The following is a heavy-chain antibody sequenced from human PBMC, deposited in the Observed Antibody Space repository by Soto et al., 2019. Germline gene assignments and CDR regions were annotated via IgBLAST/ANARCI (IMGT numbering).Heavy chain of an antibody. CDR3: TTDDSIYRD. CDR1: GYIVRNAW. J-gene: IGHJ4*02. CDR2: IKNRADGGTT. Sequence: EGSLTLTWAAYGYIVRNAWISWIRQAPEKGLEWIGRIKNRADGGTTDYAAPVKGRFTTSRDDSKNLLYLQMNSLKTEDTAVYYCTTDDSIYRDWGEVNLVPVPS. D-gene: IGHD5-18*01. V-gene: IGHV3-15*01.